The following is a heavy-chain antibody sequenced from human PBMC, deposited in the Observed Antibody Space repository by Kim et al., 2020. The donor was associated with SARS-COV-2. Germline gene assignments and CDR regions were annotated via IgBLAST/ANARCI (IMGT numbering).Heavy chain of an antibody. D-gene: IGHD3-3*01. V-gene: IGHV3-21*01. CDR2: ISSSSYI. CDR1: GFTFSSYS. Sequence: GGSLRLSCAASGFTFSSYSMNWVRQAPGKGLEWVSSISSSSYIYYADSVKGRFTISRDNAKNSLYLQMNSLRAEDTAVYYCARDLYDFWSGYYTPHSWGQGTLVTVSS. CDR3: ARDLYDFWSGYYTPHS. J-gene: IGHJ4*02.